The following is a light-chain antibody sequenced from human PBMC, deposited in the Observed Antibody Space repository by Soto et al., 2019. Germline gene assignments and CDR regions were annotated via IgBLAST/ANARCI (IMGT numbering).Light chain of an antibody. CDR2: DVS. CDR1: QSVTIY. J-gene: IGKJ5*01. CDR3: QQRSNWPPT. V-gene: IGKV3-11*01. Sequence: EVVLTQSPATLSLSPGEGATLSCRASQSVTIYLAWYQKHSGQPPRLLIYDVSKRATGIPARFSGSGSGTDFNLNIASLEPEDSAFYFCQQRSNWPPTFGQGTRLEIK.